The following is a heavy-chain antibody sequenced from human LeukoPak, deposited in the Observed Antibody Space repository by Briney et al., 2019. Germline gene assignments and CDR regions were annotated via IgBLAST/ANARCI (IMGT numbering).Heavy chain of an antibody. CDR2: ISGRGCTI. V-gene: IGHV3-11*01. J-gene: IGHJ5*01. Sequence: GGSLRLSCAPSGFIFSEYYFNWLRQATGKGLEWVAYISGRGCTIYYADSLKGRFTISRDNANISLSLLMNDLRAEYTALYYCARAPGDMANLSYLDSWGLGTLVTVSS. D-gene: IGHD5-24*01. CDR3: ARAPGDMANLSYLDS. CDR1: GFIFSEYY.